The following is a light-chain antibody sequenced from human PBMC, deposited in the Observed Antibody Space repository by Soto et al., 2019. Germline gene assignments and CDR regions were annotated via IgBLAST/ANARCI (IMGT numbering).Light chain of an antibody. CDR2: DAS. CDR1: QSISSW. J-gene: IGKJ4*01. Sequence: DIQITQSPSTLSASVGDRVTITCRASQSISSWLAWYQQKPGKAPKILIYDASSLESGVPSRFSGSGSGTEFTLTISSLQPDDFATYYCQQYNSYSLTFGGGTKVDIK. CDR3: QQYNSYSLT. V-gene: IGKV1-5*01.